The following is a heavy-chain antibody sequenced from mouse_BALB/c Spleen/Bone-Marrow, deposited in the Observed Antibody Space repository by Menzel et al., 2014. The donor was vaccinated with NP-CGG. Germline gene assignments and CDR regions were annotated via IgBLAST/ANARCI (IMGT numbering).Heavy chain of an antibody. D-gene: IGHD2-4*01. J-gene: IGHJ1*01. V-gene: IGHV7-3*02. CDR3: ARDINYDIYWYFDV. CDR1: GFTFTDYY. Sequence: EVHLVESGGGLVQPGGSLRLSCATSGFTFTDYYMSWVRQPPGKALEWLGFIRNKAKGYTSENSASVEGRFTISRDNSQSILYLQMNTLRAEDSATCYCARDINYDIYWYFDVWGAGTTVTVSS. CDR2: IRNKAKGYTS.